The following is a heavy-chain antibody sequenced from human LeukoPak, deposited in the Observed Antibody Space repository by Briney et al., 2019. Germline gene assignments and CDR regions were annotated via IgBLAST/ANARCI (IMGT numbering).Heavy chain of an antibody. CDR3: ARDLWPWGASDY. Sequence: GGSLRLSCAASGFTFSTYTMSWVRQAPGKGLEWVSGISGGGGSTYYAGSVKGRFTISRDNAKNSLYLQMNSLRAEDTAVYYSARDLWPWGASDYWGQGTLVTVSS. CDR1: GFTFSTYT. CDR2: ISGGGGST. J-gene: IGHJ4*02. V-gene: IGHV3-23*01. D-gene: IGHD1-26*01.